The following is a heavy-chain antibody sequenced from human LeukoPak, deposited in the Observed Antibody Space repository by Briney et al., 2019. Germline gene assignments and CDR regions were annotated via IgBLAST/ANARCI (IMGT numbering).Heavy chain of an antibody. CDR1: GFTFSSYW. CDR2: INYDGSEK. V-gene: IGHV3-7*04. CDR3: ARVSVGATNYFDF. D-gene: IGHD1-26*01. Sequence: GGSLRLSCAASGFTFSSYWMSWVRQAPGKGLEWVANINYDGSEKYYVDSVKGRSTISRDNARNSLYLQMNSLRAEDTAVYYCARVSVGATNYFDFWGPGTLVTVSS. J-gene: IGHJ4*02.